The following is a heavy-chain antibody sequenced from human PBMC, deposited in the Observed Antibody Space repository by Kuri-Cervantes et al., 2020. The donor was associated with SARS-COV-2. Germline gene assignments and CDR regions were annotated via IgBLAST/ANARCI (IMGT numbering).Heavy chain of an antibody. CDR2: MNPNTGVT. D-gene: IGHD1-26*01. J-gene: IGHJ4*02. Sequence: ASVKVSCKASGYTFSIYDINWVRQATGQGLEWMGWMNPNTGVTGYAQKFQGRVTMTRDTSTNTAYMELSSLRSDDTAVYYCARDPLVGATPEFDYWGQGTLVTVSS. CDR3: ARDPLVGATPEFDY. CDR1: GYTFSIYD. V-gene: IGHV1-8*02.